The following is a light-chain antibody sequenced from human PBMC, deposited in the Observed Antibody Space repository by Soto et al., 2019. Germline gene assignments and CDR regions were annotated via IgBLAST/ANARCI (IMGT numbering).Light chain of an antibody. CDR2: TTS. J-gene: IGKJ3*01. Sequence: EIVLTQSPATLSLSPGERATLSCRASQSVSKSLAWYQQKPGQAPRLLIYTTSNRATGIPARFSGSGSRTDFTLTISSLEPEDFAVYYCQQGNNGPIFTVGPGTKVDIK. CDR3: QQGNNGPIFT. CDR1: QSVSKS. V-gene: IGKV3-11*01.